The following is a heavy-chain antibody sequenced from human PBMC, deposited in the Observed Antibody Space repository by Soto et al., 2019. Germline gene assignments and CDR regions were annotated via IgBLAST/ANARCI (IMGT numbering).Heavy chain of an antibody. CDR2: INPNNGET. CDR3: ATAALRYFDWLLIFDY. J-gene: IGHJ4*02. Sequence: ASVKVSCKASGYTFTNYDINWVRQATGQGLEWMGWINPNNGETVYAQKFQGRVTMTKDTSTDTAYMELSSLRSEDTAVYYCATAALRYFDWLLIFDYWGQGTLVTVSS. CDR1: GYTFTNYD. D-gene: IGHD3-9*01. V-gene: IGHV1-8*01.